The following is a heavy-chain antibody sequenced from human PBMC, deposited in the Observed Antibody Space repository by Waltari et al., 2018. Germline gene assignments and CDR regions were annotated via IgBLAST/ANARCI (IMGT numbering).Heavy chain of an antibody. V-gene: IGHV3-30*02. CDR2: IRYDGSNK. J-gene: IGHJ4*02. D-gene: IGHD1-26*01. CDR3: AKDRRSGSYYSDY. Sequence: QVQLVESGGGVVQPGGSLRLSCAASGFTFSSYGMPWVRQAPGKGLEWVAFIRYDGSNKYYADSVKGRFTISRDNSKNTLYLQMNSLRAEDTAVYYCAKDRRSGSYYSDYWGQGTLVTVSS. CDR1: GFTFSSYG.